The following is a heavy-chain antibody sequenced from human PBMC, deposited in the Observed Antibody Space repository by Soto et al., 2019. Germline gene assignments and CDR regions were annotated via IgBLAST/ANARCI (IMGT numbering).Heavy chain of an antibody. CDR2: IKSKTDGGTT. CDR1: GFTFSNAW. CDR3: TTDLRWNYAPDAFDI. J-gene: IGHJ3*02. Sequence: EVQLVESGGGLVKPGGSLRLSCAASGFTFSNAWMSWVRQAPGKGLEWVGRIKSKTDGGTTDYAAPVKGRFTISRDDSKNTLYLQMNSVKTEDTAVYYCTTDLRWNYAPDAFDIWGQGTMVTVSS. D-gene: IGHD1-7*01. V-gene: IGHV3-15*01.